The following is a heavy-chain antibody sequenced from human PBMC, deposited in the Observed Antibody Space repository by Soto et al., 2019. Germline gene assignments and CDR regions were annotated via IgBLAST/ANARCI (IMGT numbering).Heavy chain of an antibody. V-gene: IGHV3-33*01. CDR3: ARDDGIFSDY. Sequence: QVQLVESGGGVVQPGRSLRLSCAASGFTFSSYGMHWVRQAPGKGLEWVAVIWYDGSNKYYADSVKGRFTISRDNSKNTLYLQMNSLRAEDTAVYYGARDDGIFSDYWGQGTLVTVSS. J-gene: IGHJ4*02. D-gene: IGHD3-3*01. CDR2: IWYDGSNK. CDR1: GFTFSSYG.